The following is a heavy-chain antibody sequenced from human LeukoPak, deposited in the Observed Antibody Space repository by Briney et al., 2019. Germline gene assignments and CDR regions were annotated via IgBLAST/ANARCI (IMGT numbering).Heavy chain of an antibody. CDR3: AKGTIAVAGSMGY. D-gene: IGHD6-19*01. CDR1: GYIFINHD. Sequence: ASVNVSFKGYGYIFINHDIDWVRQAAGQGLEWMGWMNSNSGNTGYAQKFQGRVTFTRDTSISTAYMELYSLTSDDTAVYYCAKGTIAVAGSMGYWGQGTLVTVSS. CDR2: MNSNSGNT. V-gene: IGHV1-8*03. J-gene: IGHJ4*02.